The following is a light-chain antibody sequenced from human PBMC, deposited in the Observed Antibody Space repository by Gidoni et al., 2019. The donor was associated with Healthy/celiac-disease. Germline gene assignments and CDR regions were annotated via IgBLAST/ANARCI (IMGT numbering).Light chain of an antibody. CDR2: AAS. V-gene: IGKV1-9*01. CDR1: QGIRHY. J-gene: IGKJ3*01. Sequence: QLTQSPSFLSASVGDRVTITSRASQGIRHYLAWYQQKPGKAPKLLIYAASNLQSGVPSRFSGSGSGTEVTLTISSLQHEDFATYYCQQLNSPLFGPGTKVDIK. CDR3: QQLNSPL.